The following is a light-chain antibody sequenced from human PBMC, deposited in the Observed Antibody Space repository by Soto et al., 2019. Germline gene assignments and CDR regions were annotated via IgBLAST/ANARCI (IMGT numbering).Light chain of an antibody. Sequence: DIQMTQSPSSVSASVGDRVTITCRASQGISSWLAWYQQKPGKAPKLLIYAAASLQSGVPSRFSGSGCGTNFPRTFGSLEPEDVATYYCQPANSFPLTFGGGTKVEIK. CDR1: QGISSW. J-gene: IGKJ4*01. V-gene: IGKV1-12*01. CDR2: AAA. CDR3: QPANSFPLT.